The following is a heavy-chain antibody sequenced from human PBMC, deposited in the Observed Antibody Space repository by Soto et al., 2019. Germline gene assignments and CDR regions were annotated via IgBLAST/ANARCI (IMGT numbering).Heavy chain of an antibody. J-gene: IGHJ6*02. D-gene: IGHD2-2*01. CDR3: ASAAEEVVPAAIAYYYYGMDV. CDR1: GDSVSSNSAA. V-gene: IGHV6-1*01. Sequence: QTLSLTCAISGDSVSSNSAACNWIMQSPSRGLEWRGRTYYRSKWYNDYAVSVKSRITSHPDTSKNQFSLQLNSMTPEDTAVYYCASAAEEVVPAAIAYYYYGMDVWGQGTTVTVSS. CDR2: TYYRSKWYN.